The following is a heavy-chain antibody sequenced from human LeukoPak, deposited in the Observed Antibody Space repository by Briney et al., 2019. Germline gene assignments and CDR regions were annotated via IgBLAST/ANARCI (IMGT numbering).Heavy chain of an antibody. CDR1: GYTFTXYY. CDR3: ARDLDTAMAFDI. D-gene: IGHD5-18*01. CDR2: INPNSGGT. V-gene: IGHV1-2*02. Sequence: VKVSCKAXGYTFTXYYMHWVRQAPGQGREGMGWINPNSGGTNYAQKFQGRVTMTRDTSISTAYMELSRLRSDDTAVYYCARDLDTAMAFDIWGQGTMVTVSS. J-gene: IGHJ3*02.